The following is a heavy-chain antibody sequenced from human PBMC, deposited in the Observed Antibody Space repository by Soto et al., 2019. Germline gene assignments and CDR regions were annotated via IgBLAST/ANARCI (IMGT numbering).Heavy chain of an antibody. V-gene: IGHV1-69*13. J-gene: IGHJ5*02. CDR2: IIPIFGTA. CDR1: GGTFTNYA. Sequence: GASVKVSCKASGGTFTNYAFSWVRQAPGQGLEWLGGIIPIFGTADYAQKFQGRVTITADEPTSTVHMELSSLKTDDTAVYYCTTILSWGRGTRVTVSS. CDR3: TTILS.